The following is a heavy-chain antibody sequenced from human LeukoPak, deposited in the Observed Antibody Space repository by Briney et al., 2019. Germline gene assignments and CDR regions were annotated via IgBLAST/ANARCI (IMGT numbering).Heavy chain of an antibody. V-gene: IGHV3-33*01. CDR3: ARGRSPTAPFDP. J-gene: IGHJ5*02. CDR1: GFTFSSYG. Sequence: GGSLRLSCAASGFTFSSYGMHWVRQAPGKGLEWVAVIWYDGSNKYYADSVKGRFTISRDNSKNTLYLQMNSLRAEDTAVYYCARGRSPTAPFDPWGQGTLVTVSS. CDR2: IWYDGSNK.